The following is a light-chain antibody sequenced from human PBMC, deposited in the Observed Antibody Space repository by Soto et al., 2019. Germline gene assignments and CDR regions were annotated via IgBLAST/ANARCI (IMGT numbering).Light chain of an antibody. J-gene: IGKJ1*01. V-gene: IGKV3-20*01. Sequence: EIVLTQSAATLSLSLGERATLSCRASQTVGGRYLAWFQQKPGQTPRPLIYGAATRAAGVPDRVSGSGSGTDSTLTINRLEPEDFAVYYWPQYVSSTWTFGQGTKGEV. CDR1: QTVGGRY. CDR3: PQYVSSTWT. CDR2: GAA.